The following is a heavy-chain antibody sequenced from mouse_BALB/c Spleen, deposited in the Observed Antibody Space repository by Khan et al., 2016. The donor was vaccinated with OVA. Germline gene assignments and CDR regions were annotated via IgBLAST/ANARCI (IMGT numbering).Heavy chain of an antibody. J-gene: IGHJ3*01. V-gene: IGHV5-6*01. D-gene: IGHD1-1*01. Sequence: EVELVESGGDFVRPGGSLKLSCAASGFTFSTYGMSWVRQPSDKRLEWVATISTGGAYTYYPDSVKGRFTISRDNAKNTLYLQLSSLRSEDTAIYYCARLAYYYDSEGFAYWGQGTLVTVSA. CDR3: ARLAYYYDSEGFAY. CDR2: ISTGGAYT. CDR1: GFTFSTYG.